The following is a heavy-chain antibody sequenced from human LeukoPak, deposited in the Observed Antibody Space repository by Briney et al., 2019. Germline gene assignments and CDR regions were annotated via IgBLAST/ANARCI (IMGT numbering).Heavy chain of an antibody. V-gene: IGHV1-18*01. CDR3: ARDPSGQQLIPNWFDP. CDR1: GYTFTCYG. J-gene: IGHJ5*02. CDR2: IRAYNGNT. D-gene: IGHD6-13*01. Sequence: ASVKVSCKASGYTFTCYGISWVRQAPGQGLEWMGWIRAYNGNTNYAQKLQGRVTMTTDTSTSTAYMELRSLRSDDTAVYYCARDPSGQQLIPNWFDPWGQGTLVTVSS.